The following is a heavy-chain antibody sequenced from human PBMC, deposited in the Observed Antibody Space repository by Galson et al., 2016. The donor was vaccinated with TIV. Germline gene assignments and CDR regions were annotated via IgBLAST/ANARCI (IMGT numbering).Heavy chain of an antibody. CDR3: ARGPYSGSQLDDY. J-gene: IGHJ4*02. CDR2: ILPFFGTA. V-gene: IGHV1-69*13. D-gene: IGHD1-26*01. CDR1: GGILRSYA. Sequence: SVKVSCKASGGILRSYAINWVRQAPGQGLEWMGRILPFFGTANYAQKFQGKVTITADEATMTAYMELSSLKSEDTAVYFCARGPYSGSQLDDYWGPGTLVTVSS.